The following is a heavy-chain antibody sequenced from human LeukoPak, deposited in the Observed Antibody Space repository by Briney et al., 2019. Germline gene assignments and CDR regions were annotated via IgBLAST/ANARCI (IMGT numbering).Heavy chain of an antibody. Sequence: SETLSLTCTVSGGSISSYYWSWIRQPPGKGLEWIGYIYYSGSTNYNPSLKSRVTISVDTSKNQFSLKLSSVTAADTAVYYCARAQGPWFDPWGQGTLVTVSS. CDR2: IYYSGST. J-gene: IGHJ5*02. CDR1: GGSISSYY. V-gene: IGHV4-59*12. CDR3: ARAQGPWFDP.